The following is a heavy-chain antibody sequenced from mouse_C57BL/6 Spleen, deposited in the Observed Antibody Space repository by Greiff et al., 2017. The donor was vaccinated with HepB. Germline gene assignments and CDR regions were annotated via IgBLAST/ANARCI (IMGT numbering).Heavy chain of an antibody. D-gene: IGHD2-5*01. Sequence: VQLQQSGAELVRPGTSVKVSCKASGYAFTNYLIEWVKQRPGQGLEWIGVINPGSGGTNYNEKFKGKATLTADKSSSTAYMQLSSLTSEDSAVYFCARSKGYSNYYFDYWGQGTTLTVSS. CDR1: GYAFTNYL. J-gene: IGHJ2*01. CDR3: ARSKGYSNYYFDY. CDR2: INPGSGGT. V-gene: IGHV1-54*01.